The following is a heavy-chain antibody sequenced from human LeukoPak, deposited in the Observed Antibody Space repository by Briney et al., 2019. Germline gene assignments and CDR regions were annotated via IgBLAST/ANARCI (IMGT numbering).Heavy chain of an antibody. V-gene: IGHV4-59*12. CDR3: ARGLFGYCSSTSCGVENWFDP. J-gene: IGHJ5*02. CDR1: GGSISSSY. CDR2: IYYSGTT. Sequence: PSETLSLTCTVSGGSISSSYWSWIRQSPGKGLEWIGYIYYSGTTNYNPSLKSRVTISVDTSKNQFSLKLSSVTAADTAVYYCARGLFGYCSSTSCGVENWFDPWGQGTLVTVSS. D-gene: IGHD2-2*03.